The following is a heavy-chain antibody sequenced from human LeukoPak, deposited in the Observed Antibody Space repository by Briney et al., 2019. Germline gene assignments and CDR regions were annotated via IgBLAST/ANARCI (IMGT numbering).Heavy chain of an antibody. CDR3: AKDRYYDSSGPFDY. CDR2: ISWNSGSI. V-gene: IGHV3-9*01. CDR1: GFTFDDYA. Sequence: PGGSLRLSCAASGFTFDDYAMHWVRQAPGKGLEWVSGISWNSGSIGYADSVKGRFTISRDNAKNSLYLQTNSLRAEDTALYYCAKDRYYDSSGPFDYWGQGTLVTVSS. D-gene: IGHD3-22*01. J-gene: IGHJ4*02.